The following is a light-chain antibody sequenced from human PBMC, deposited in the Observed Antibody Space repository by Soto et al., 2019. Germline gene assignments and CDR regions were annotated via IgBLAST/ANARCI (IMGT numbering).Light chain of an antibody. V-gene: IGKV1-39*01. J-gene: IGKJ1*01. CDR2: GAS. Sequence: IPMTPSPSSLSASVGGRVTITCRSSQSISSYLDWYQQIPGTAPELLIYGASSLQSGVPSRFSGSGSGTDFTLSITSLQPEDFATYYCQQSYSTSWTFGQGTGVEIK. CDR3: QQSYSTSWT. CDR1: QSISSY.